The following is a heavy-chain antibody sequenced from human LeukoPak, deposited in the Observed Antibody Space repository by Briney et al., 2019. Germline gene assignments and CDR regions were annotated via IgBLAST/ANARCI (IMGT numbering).Heavy chain of an antibody. D-gene: IGHD2-2*01. Sequence: SETLSLTCTVSGGSISSYYWSWIRQPPGKGLQWIGYIYYSGSTNYDPSLKSRVTISVDTSKNQFSLKLSSVTAADSAVYYCARETGYCSSTSCRRAGVFDYWGQGTLVTVSS. J-gene: IGHJ4*02. CDR3: ARETGYCSSTSCRRAGVFDY. CDR1: GGSISSYY. CDR2: IYYSGST. V-gene: IGHV4-59*01.